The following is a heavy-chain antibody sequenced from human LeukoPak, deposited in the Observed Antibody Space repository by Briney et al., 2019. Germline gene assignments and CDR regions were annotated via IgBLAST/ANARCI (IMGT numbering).Heavy chain of an antibody. V-gene: IGHV1-18*01. CDR1: GYTFTSYA. CDR2: ISGYNGNT. Sequence: GASVKVSCKASGYTFTSYAISWVRQAPGQGLEWMGWISGYNGNTKYAQKVQGRVTMTTDTSTSTAYMELSRLRSDDTAVYYCARDSSGLAAAAIMWFDFWGQGTLVTVSS. J-gene: IGHJ5*01. CDR3: ARDSSGLAAAAIMWFDF. D-gene: IGHD2-2*01.